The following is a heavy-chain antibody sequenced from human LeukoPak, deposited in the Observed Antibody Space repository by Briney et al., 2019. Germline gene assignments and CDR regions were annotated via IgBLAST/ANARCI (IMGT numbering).Heavy chain of an antibody. CDR2: ISWNSGSI. J-gene: IGHJ6*02. Sequence: GGSLRLSCAASGFTFSSYAMSWARQAPGKGLEWVSGISWNSGSIGYADSVKGRFTISRDNAKNSLYLQMNSLRAEDTALYYCAKGLYYDFWSGLGVWGQGTTVTVSS. V-gene: IGHV3-9*01. D-gene: IGHD3-3*01. CDR3: AKGLYYDFWSGLGV. CDR1: GFTFSSYA.